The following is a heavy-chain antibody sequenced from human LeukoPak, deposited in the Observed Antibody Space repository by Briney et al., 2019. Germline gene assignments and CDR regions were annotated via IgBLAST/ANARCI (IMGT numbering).Heavy chain of an antibody. CDR3: ARGLGDFWSGYHDY. CDR1: GGSFSGYY. J-gene: IGHJ4*02. V-gene: IGHV4-34*01. CDR2: INHSGST. D-gene: IGHD3-3*01. Sequence: PSETLSLTCAVYGGSFSGYYWSWIRQPPGKGLEWIGEINHSGSTNYNPSLKSRVTISVDTSKNQFSLKLSSVTAADTAVYYCARGLGDFWSGYHDYWGQGTLVTVSS.